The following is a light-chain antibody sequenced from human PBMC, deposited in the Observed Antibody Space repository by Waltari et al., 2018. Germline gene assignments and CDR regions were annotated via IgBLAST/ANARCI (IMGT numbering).Light chain of an antibody. Sequence: QSALTQHASASGSPGQSMSIPCLGTRRDCGPYNLVPWYQHPPGQAPNLIDFEASNRPSGVSNRFSGSKLANTAALIISGLQADDEADYYCCSYAGSGIWVFGGGTRLTVI. CDR2: EAS. J-gene: IGLJ3*02. CDR3: CSYAGSGIWV. V-gene: IGLV2-23*01. CDR1: RRDCGPYNL.